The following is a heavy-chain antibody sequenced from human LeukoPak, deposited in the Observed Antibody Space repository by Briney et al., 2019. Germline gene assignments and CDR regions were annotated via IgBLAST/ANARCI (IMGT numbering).Heavy chain of an antibody. J-gene: IGHJ6*03. V-gene: IGHV1-69*05. D-gene: IGHD3-16*01. Sequence: SVKVSCKASGGTFSSYAISWVRQAPGQGLEWMGGIIPIFGTANYAQKFQGRVTITTDESTSTAYMELSSLRSEDTAVYYCASLGAVQLAYYYYYYMDVWGKGTTVTVSS. CDR3: ASLGAVQLAYYYYYYMDV. CDR2: IIPIFGTA. CDR1: GGTFSSYA.